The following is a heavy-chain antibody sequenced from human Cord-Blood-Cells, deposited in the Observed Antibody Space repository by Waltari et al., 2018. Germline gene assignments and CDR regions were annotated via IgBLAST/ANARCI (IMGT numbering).Heavy chain of an antibody. D-gene: IGHD7-27*01. J-gene: IGHJ3*02. CDR1: GGSISSSNW. Sequence: QVQLQESGPRLVKPSGTLSITCAVSGGSISSSNWWSWVCQPPGKGLEWIGEIYHSGSTNYNPSLKSRVTISVDKSKNQFSLKLSSVTAADTAVYYCASGANRGFEDDAFDIWGQGTMVTVSS. V-gene: IGHV4-4*02. CDR2: IYHSGST. CDR3: ASGANRGFEDDAFDI.